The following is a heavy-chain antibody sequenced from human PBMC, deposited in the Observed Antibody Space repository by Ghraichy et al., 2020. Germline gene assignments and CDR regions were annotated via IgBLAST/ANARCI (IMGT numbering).Heavy chain of an antibody. CDR1: GFTVSSNY. CDR2: IYSGGST. V-gene: IGHV3-66*01. D-gene: IGHD4-17*01. J-gene: IGHJ4*02. Sequence: GGSLRLSCAASGFTVSSNYMSWVRQAPGKGLEWVSVIYSGGSTYYADSVKGRFTISRDNSKNTLYLQMNSLRAEDTAVYYCARGPPPRDYGDDVFDYWGQGTLVTVSS. CDR3: ARGPPPRDYGDDVFDY.